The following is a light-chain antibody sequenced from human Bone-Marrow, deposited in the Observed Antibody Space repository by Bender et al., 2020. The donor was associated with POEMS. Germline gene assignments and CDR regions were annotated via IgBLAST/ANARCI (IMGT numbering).Light chain of an antibody. CDR3: SSYTSNTVV. CDR1: SSDVGGYNH. V-gene: IGLV2-14*03. J-gene: IGLJ2*01. Sequence: QSALTQPPSASGSPGQSVTISCTGTSSDVGGYNHVSWHQQHPGKAPKLMISDVADRPSGVSDRFSGSKSGSTASLTISGLQAEDEADYYCSSYTSNTVVFGGGTKLTVL. CDR2: DVA.